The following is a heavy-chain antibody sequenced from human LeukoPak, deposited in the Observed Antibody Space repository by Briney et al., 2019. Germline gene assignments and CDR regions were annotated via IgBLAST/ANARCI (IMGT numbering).Heavy chain of an antibody. D-gene: IGHD1-1*01. J-gene: IGHJ4*02. CDR3: ARPRYNWNDDVEVGYYFDY. CDR1: GGSISSSSYY. CDR2: IYYSGST. Sequence: PSETLSLTCTVSGGSISSSSYYWGWIRQPPGKGLEWIGSIYYSGSTYYNPSLKSRVTISVDTSKNQFSLKLSSVTAADTAVYYCARPRYNWNDDVEVGYYFDYWGQGTLVTVSS. V-gene: IGHV4-39*01.